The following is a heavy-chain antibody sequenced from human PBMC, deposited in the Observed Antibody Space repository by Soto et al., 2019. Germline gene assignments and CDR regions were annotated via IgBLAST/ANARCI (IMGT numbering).Heavy chain of an antibody. CDR1: GGTFSSYA. CDR2: IIPISGTA. D-gene: IGHD2-2*01. Sequence: QVQLVQSGAEVKKPGSSVKVSCKASGGTFSSYAISWVRQAPGQGLEWMGGIIPISGTANYAQKFQGRVMITADESTSTAYMELSSLRSEDTAVYYCARSQVSSTSLEIYYYYYYGMDVWGQGTTVTVSS. J-gene: IGHJ6*02. CDR3: ARSQVSSTSLEIYYYYYYGMDV. V-gene: IGHV1-69*01.